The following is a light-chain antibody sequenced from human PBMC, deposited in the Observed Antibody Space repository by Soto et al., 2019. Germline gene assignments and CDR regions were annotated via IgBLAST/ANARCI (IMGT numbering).Light chain of an antibody. CDR3: SSYTSSTYYV. J-gene: IGLJ1*01. CDR2: DVS. Sequence: SVLTKPASVSRSPGQSITISCNGTSSDVGGYNYVSWYQQHPGKAPKLMIYDVSNRPSGVSNRFSGSKSGNTASLTISGLQAEDEADYYCSSYTSSTYYVFGTGTKVTVL. V-gene: IGLV2-14*01. CDR1: SSDVGGYNY.